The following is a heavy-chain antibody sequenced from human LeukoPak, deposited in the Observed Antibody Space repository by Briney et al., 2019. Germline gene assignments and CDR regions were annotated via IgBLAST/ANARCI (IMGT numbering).Heavy chain of an antibody. Sequence: GESLKISCKGSGYSFTTYWIGWVRQMPGKGLEWMGIIYPGDSNTAYSPSFQGQVTISADKSISTAYLQWSSLKASDTAMYYCARQGATRRSGHDAFDIWGQGTVVTVSS. D-gene: IGHD6-6*01. CDR1: GYSFTTYW. CDR3: ARQGATRRSGHDAFDI. V-gene: IGHV5-51*01. J-gene: IGHJ3*02. CDR2: IYPGDSNT.